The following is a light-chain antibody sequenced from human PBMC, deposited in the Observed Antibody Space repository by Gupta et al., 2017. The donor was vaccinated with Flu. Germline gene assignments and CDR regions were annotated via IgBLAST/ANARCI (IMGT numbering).Light chain of an antibody. CDR2: GAS. J-gene: IGKJ1*01. CDR3: QQYNKWPSRT. CDR1: QSVSSN. V-gene: IGKV3-15*01. Sequence: EIVMTQSPATLSVSPGERATLSCRASQSVSSNLAWYQQKPGQAPRLLIYGASTRATGVPDRFSGSGSGTEFTLTISRLESEDFALYYCQQYNKWPSRTFGQGTKVEIK.